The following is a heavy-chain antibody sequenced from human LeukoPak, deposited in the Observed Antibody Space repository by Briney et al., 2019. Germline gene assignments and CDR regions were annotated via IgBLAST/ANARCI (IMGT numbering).Heavy chain of an antibody. CDR2: MSQSGST. J-gene: IGHJ4*01. D-gene: IGHD3-3*01. V-gene: IGHV4-59*12. CDR3: ARDWSGPYYFDY. Sequence: SETLSLTCTVSGDSISTYYWTWIRQPPGKGLEWIGYMSQSGSTYYNPSLKSRVTISVDTSKSQFSLKLTSVTAADTAVYYCARDWSGPYYFDYWGQGTLVTVSS. CDR1: GDSISTYY.